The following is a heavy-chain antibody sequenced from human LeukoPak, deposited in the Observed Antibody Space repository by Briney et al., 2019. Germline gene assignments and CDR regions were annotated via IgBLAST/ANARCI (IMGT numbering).Heavy chain of an antibody. CDR2: INNDGSST. D-gene: IGHD3-3*01. Sequence: PGGSLRLSCAASGFIFSDHCMHWVRQAPGKGLVWLSRINNDGSSTIYADSVKGRFTFSRDNAENTLFLEMSSLRVEDTAVYYCVRERNNFWSGHHSIFDSWGQGTLVTVSS. CDR3: VRERNNFWSGHHSIFDS. CDR1: GFIFSDHC. J-gene: IGHJ4*02. V-gene: IGHV3-74*01.